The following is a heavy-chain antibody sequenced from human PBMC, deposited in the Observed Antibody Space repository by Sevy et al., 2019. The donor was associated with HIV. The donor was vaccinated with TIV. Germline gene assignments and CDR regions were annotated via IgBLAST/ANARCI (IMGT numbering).Heavy chain of an antibody. CDR2: IGWNSGSV. V-gene: IGHV3-9*01. CDR3: AKDLLPYGSGSYPLDY. CDR1: GFRFEDYG. Sequence: GGSLRLSCAASGFRFEDYGMHWVWRAPGKGLEWVSGIGWNSGSVGYAVSVKGRFTISRDNAKNLLYLQMNSLTSEDTALYYCAKDLLPYGSGSYPLDYWGQGTVVTVSS. D-gene: IGHD3-10*01. J-gene: IGHJ4*02.